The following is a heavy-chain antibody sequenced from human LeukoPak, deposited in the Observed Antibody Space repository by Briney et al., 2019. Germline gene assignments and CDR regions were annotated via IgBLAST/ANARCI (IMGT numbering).Heavy chain of an antibody. J-gene: IGHJ4*02. CDR1: GGSISSYY. V-gene: IGHV4-59*12. CDR3: ARGPGGPGMYYFDY. CDR2: ISYSGNT. D-gene: IGHD3-10*01. Sequence: PSETLSLTCTVSGGSISSYYWSWIRQPPGKGLEWIACISYSGNTYYNPSLNSRVTMSVDRSKNHFSLTLNSVTAADTAVYYCARGPGGPGMYYFDYWGQGTLVTVSS.